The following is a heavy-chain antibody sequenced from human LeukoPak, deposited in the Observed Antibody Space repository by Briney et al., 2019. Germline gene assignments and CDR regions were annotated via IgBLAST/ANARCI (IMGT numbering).Heavy chain of an antibody. V-gene: IGHV3-23*01. Sequence: PGGSLRLSCEASGFTFGSHAMYWVRQAPGKGLEWVAGIFGSGGSPHYADPVKGRFTISRDSSRSTVYLQINSLRAEDTAVYYCGKTTVGYSSGQKPAWPVDYWGQGTLVTVSS. CDR1: GFTFGSHA. CDR3: GKTTVGYSSGQKPAWPVDY. J-gene: IGHJ4*02. CDR2: IFGSGGSP. D-gene: IGHD5-18*01.